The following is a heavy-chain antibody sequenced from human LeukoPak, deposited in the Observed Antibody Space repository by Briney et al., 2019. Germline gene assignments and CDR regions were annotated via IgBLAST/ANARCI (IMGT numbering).Heavy chain of an antibody. J-gene: IGHJ5*02. D-gene: IGHD3-10*01. CDR1: GDSVSSNSAA. Sequence: SQTLSLTYAISGDSVSSNSAAWNWIRQSPSRGLEWLGRTYYRSKWYNDYAESVKSRITIKPDTSKNQFSLQLNSVTPEDTAVYYCASSADGSGSYDWFDPWGQGTLVTVSS. CDR2: TYYRSKWYN. V-gene: IGHV6-1*01. CDR3: ASSADGSGSYDWFDP.